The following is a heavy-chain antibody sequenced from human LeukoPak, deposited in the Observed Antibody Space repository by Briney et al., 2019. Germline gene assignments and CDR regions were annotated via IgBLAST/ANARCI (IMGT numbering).Heavy chain of an antibody. CDR1: GGSISSSDW. D-gene: IGHD6-13*01. CDR3: ARFMAAAGTFDS. J-gene: IGHJ4*02. Sequence: SETLSLTCAVSGGSISSSDWWSWVRQPPGKGLEWIGEIYHSGSTNYNPSLKSRVTISVDKSKNQFSLKLSSVTAADTAVYYCARFMAAAGTFDSWGQGTLVTVSS. CDR2: IYHSGST. V-gene: IGHV4-4*02.